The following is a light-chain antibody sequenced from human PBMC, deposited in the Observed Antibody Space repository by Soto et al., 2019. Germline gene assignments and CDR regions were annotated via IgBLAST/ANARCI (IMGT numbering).Light chain of an antibody. J-gene: IGKJ1*01. V-gene: IGKV3-15*01. CDR1: QSVSTN. CDR2: GAS. CDR3: QQYNNWPPWT. Sequence: RVMTQSPATLSLSPGERATLSCRASQSVSTNVAWYQQKPDQAPRLLIYGASTRATDIPARFSGSGYGTNFTFTFSSLQSEDFAVYYCQQYNNWPPWTVGQGTKVDIK.